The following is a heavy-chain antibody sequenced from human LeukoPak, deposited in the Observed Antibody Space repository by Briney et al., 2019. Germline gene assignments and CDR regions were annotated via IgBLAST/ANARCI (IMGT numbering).Heavy chain of an antibody. CDR3: ARGTGIAAAVTSLFQY. J-gene: IGHJ1*01. CDR1: GYTFTGYY. V-gene: IGHV1-46*01. CDR2: INPSGGTT. D-gene: IGHD6-13*01. Sequence: ASVKVSCKASGYTFTGYYMHWVRQAPGQGLEWMGVINPSGGTTSYAQKFQGRVTMTRDTSTSTLYMELSSLRSEDTAVYYCARGTGIAAAVTSLFQYWGQGTLVTVSS.